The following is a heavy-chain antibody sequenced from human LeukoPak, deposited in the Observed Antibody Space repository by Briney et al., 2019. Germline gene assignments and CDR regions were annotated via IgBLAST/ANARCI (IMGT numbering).Heavy chain of an antibody. CDR3: AKSLWSGLGYYYYGMDV. J-gene: IGHJ6*02. Sequence: PGRSLRLSCAASGFTFSSYGMHWVRQAPGKGLEWVAVISYDGSNKYYADSVKGRFTISRDNSKNTLYLQMNSLRAEDTAVYYCAKSLWSGLGYYYYGMDVWGQGTTVTVSS. CDR1: GFTFSSYG. V-gene: IGHV3-30*18. CDR2: ISYDGSNK. D-gene: IGHD3-3*01.